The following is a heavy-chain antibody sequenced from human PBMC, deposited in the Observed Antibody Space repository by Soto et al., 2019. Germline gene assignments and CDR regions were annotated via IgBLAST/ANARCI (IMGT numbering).Heavy chain of an antibody. CDR1: GFTFSSYG. CDR3: AKGYVAGIPDYFDY. D-gene: IGHD6-19*01. CDR2: ISYDGSNK. Sequence: GGSLRLSCAASGFTFSSYGMHWVRQAPGKGLEWVAVISYDGSNKYYADSVKGRFTISRDNSKNTLYLQMNSLRAEDTAVYYCAKGYVAGIPDYFDYWGQGTLVTVSS. V-gene: IGHV3-30*18. J-gene: IGHJ4*02.